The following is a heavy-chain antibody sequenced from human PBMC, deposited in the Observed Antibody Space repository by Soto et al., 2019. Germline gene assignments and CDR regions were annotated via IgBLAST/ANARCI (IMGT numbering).Heavy chain of an antibody. D-gene: IGHD2-21*02. CDR3: ARELHCGGDCYSESHWYFDL. J-gene: IGHJ2*01. CDR2: IYYSGST. V-gene: IGHV4-31*03. CDR1: GGSISSVGYY. Sequence: QVQLQESGPGLVKPSQTLSLTCTVSGGSISSVGYYWSWIRQHPGKGLEWIGYIYYSGSTYYNPSLTSRVTISVDTSKYQFSLKLSSVPAADTAVYYCARELHCGGDCYSESHWYFDLWGRGTLVTVSS.